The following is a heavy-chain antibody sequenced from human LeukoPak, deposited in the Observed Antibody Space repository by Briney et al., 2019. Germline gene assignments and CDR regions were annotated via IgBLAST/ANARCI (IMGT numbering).Heavy chain of an antibody. CDR1: GGSFSGYY. CDR2: IYYSGST. D-gene: IGHD4-17*01. CDR3: ARLARVFTVTTVGDAFDI. Sequence: SETLSLTCAVYGGSFSGYYWSWIRQPPGKGLEWIGYIYYSGSTNYNPSLKSRVTISVDTSKNQFPLKLSSVTAADTAVYYCARLARVFTVTTVGDAFDIWGQGTMVTVSS. J-gene: IGHJ3*02. V-gene: IGHV4-59*08.